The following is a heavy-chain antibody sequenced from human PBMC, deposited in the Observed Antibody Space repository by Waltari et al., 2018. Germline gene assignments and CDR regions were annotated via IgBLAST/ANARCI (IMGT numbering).Heavy chain of an antibody. D-gene: IGHD6-13*01. J-gene: IGHJ5*02. CDR1: GVSISRCSYY. CDR3: AGVKAAAGRKGFDP. V-gene: IGHV4-61*02. Sequence: GLVKPSQTLSLTCTVPGVSISRCSYYWSWIRPPAGKGLEWIGRIYTSGSTNYNPSLKSRVTISVDTSKNQFSLKLSSVTAADTAVYYCAGVKAAAGRKGFDPWGQGTLVTVSS. CDR2: IYTSGST.